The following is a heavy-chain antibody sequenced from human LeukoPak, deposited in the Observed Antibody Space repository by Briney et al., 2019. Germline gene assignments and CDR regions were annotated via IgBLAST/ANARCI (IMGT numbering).Heavy chain of an antibody. V-gene: IGHV1-18*01. J-gene: IGHJ6*02. D-gene: IGHD2-15*01. CDR3: ARMYCSRGSCYPLFYYYAMDV. CDR2: ISSYNRKT. CDR1: GYTFTMNS. Sequence: ASVKVSCKASGYTFTMNSISWVRQAPGQGLEWMGWISSYNRKTNYAQRLQGRVTMTTDTSTGTAYMELRSLRSDDTAVYYCARMYCSRGSCYPLFYYYAMDVWGQGTTVTVSS.